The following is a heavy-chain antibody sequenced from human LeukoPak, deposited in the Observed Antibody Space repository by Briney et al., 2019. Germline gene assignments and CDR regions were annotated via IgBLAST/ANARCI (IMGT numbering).Heavy chain of an antibody. Sequence: SETLSLTCTVSGYSISSGYYWGWIRQPPGKGLEWIGSIYHSGRTYYNPSLKSRVTISVDTSKNQFSLKLSSVTAADTAVYYCARDGGGSYSESWGQGTLVTVSS. D-gene: IGHD2-21*02. CDR3: ARDGGGSYSES. V-gene: IGHV4-38-2*02. CDR1: GYSISSGYY. J-gene: IGHJ4*02. CDR2: IYHSGRT.